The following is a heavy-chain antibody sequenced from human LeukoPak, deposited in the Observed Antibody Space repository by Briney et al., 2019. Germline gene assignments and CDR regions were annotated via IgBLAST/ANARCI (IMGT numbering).Heavy chain of an antibody. J-gene: IGHJ6*03. CDR2: IHPNSGGS. CDR3: ARAEAIAVAGRPYYYYYMDV. D-gene: IGHD6-19*01. V-gene: IGHV1-2*06. Sequence: ASVKVSCQASRYIFTDCYMHGVRQAAGQGREWMGRIHPNSGGSNYAQRFRGRVIITRDTSISAAYMALSRLRSDDTAVYYCARAEAIAVAGRPYYYYYMDVWGKGTTVTVSS. CDR1: RYIFTDCY.